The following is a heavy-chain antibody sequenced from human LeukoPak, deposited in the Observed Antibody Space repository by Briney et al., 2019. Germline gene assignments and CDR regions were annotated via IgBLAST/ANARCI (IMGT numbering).Heavy chain of an antibody. D-gene: IGHD2-15*01. V-gene: IGHV1-18*04. CDR1: GYTFTSYG. Sequence: ASVKVSCKASGYTFTSYGITWVRQAPGQGLEWMGWISAYNGDTNYAQKLQGRVTMTTDTSTSTAYMELRSLRSDDTAVYYCARDEPSVRYCSGASCYQRYFQHWGQGTLVTVAS. CDR3: ARDEPSVRYCSGASCYQRYFQH. J-gene: IGHJ1*01. CDR2: ISAYNGDT.